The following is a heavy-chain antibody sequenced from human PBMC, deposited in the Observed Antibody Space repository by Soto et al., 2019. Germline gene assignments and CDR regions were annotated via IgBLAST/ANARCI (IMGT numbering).Heavy chain of an antibody. J-gene: IGHJ6*02. CDR3: ARPQQPGTHGMDV. CDR2: IYPGDSDT. Sequence: GESLKISCKGSGYSFTSYWIGWVRQMPGKGLEWMGIIYPGDSDTRYSPSFQGQVTISADKSISTAYLQRSSLKASDTAMYYWARPQQPGTHGMDVGGQGTTVTVSS. D-gene: IGHD6-13*01. V-gene: IGHV5-51*01. CDR1: GYSFTSYW.